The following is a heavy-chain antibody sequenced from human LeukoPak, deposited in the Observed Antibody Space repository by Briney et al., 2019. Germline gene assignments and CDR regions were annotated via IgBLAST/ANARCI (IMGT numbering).Heavy chain of an antibody. V-gene: IGHV4-59*01. CDR2: INYSGST. Sequence: SETLSLTCTVSGGSISSYYWSWIRQPPGKGLEWIGYINYSGSTNYNPSLKSRVTISVDTSKNQFSLKLSSVTAADTAVYYCARARYSSSRDFDYWGQGTLVTVSS. CDR3: ARARYSSSRDFDY. CDR1: GGSISSYY. J-gene: IGHJ4*02. D-gene: IGHD6-6*01.